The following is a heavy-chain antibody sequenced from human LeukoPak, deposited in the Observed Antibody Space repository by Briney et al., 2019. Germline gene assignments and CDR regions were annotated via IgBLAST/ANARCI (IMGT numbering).Heavy chain of an antibody. CDR3: ARSQLWLPNWYFDL. J-gene: IGHJ2*01. CDR1: GFTFSSYS. V-gene: IGHV3-48*02. CDR2: ISSSSSTI. D-gene: IGHD5-18*01. Sequence: GGSLRLSCAASGFTFSSYSMNWVRQAPGKELEWVSYISSSSSTIYYADSVKGRFTISRDNAKNSLYLQMNSLRDEDTAVYYCARSQLWLPNWYFDLWGRGTLVTVSS.